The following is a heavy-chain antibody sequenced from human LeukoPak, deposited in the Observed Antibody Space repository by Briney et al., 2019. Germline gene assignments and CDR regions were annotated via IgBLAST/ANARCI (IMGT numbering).Heavy chain of an antibody. V-gene: IGHV1-46*01. Sequence: ASVKVSCKASGYTFTSYYMHWVRQAPGQGLEWMGIINPSGGRTSYAQKFQGRVTITADKSTSTAYMELSSLRSEDTAVYYCARLDIVVVPAARDDAFDIWGQGTMVTVSS. CDR1: GYTFTSYY. J-gene: IGHJ3*02. CDR3: ARLDIVVVPAARDDAFDI. CDR2: INPSGGRT. D-gene: IGHD2-2*01.